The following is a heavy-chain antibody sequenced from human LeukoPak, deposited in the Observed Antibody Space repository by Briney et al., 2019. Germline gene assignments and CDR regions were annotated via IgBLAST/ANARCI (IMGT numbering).Heavy chain of an antibody. V-gene: IGHV3-30*04. CDR3: VRVGGAFDL. D-gene: IGHD3-16*01. J-gene: IGHJ3*01. CDR1: GFTFSSYA. Sequence: GGSLRLSCAASGFTFSSYAMHWVRQAPGKGLEWVALISYDGSNKYYADSVKGRFTISRDNSKNTLYLQMNSLRAEDTAVYYCVRVGGAFDLWGQGTRVSVSS. CDR2: ISYDGSNK.